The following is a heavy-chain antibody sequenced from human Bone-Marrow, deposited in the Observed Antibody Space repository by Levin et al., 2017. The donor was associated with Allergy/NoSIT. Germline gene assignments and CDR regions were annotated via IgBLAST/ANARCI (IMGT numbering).Heavy chain of an antibody. J-gene: IGHJ4*02. CDR3: ARGGRWSFSYYFDY. D-gene: IGHD3-10*01. V-gene: IGHV4-34*01. CDR2: INHSGST. CDR1: GGSFTGYF. Sequence: PSQTLSLTCAVDGGSFTGYFWTWIRPPPGKGLEWIGEINHSGSTKYNPSLTSRVTISVDTSKKEFSLNLSSVTAADTAVFYCARGGRWSFSYYFDYWGQGTRVTVSS.